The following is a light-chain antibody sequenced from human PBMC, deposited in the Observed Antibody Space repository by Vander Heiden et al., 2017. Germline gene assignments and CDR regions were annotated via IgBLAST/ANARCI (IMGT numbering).Light chain of an antibody. J-gene: IGLJ2*01. CDR3: SSYTSSSPHVV. V-gene: IGLV2-14*03. Sequence: QSALTQHASVSGSPGQSITISCTGTSSDVGAYNYVSWYQQHAGKAPKLMIYDVSNRPSGVSNRFSGSKSGNTASLTISGLQAEDEADYYCSSYTSSSPHVVFGGGTKLTVL. CDR1: SSDVGAYNY. CDR2: DVS.